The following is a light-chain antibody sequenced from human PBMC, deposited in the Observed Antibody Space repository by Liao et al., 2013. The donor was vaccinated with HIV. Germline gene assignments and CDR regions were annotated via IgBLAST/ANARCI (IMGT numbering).Light chain of an antibody. CDR3: QAWDSNTLFV. J-gene: IGLJ1*01. CDR1: KLGDKF. V-gene: IGLV3-1*01. CDR2: RDN. Sequence: SFELTQPPSVSVSPGQTASITCSGDKLGDKFTSWYQQRPGQPPVLVLYRDNQRPSGIPERFSGSSSGNTATLTVSGTQAIDEADYYCQAWDSNTLFVFGPGTKVTVL.